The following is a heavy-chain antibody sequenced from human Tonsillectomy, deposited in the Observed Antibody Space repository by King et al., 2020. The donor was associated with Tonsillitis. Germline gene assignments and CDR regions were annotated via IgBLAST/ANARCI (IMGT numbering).Heavy chain of an antibody. CDR2: ISSKSNTI. CDR1: GFTFTTYS. CDR3: ARDRGSGSSYNYFDY. Sequence: VQLVESGGGLVQPGGSLRLSCAASGFTFTTYSLNWVRQSPGKGLEWVSYISSKSNTIYYADSVKGRFTISRDNARNSLFLQMNSLRAEDTAVYYCARDRGSGSSYNYFDYWGQGTLVTVSS. J-gene: IGHJ4*02. V-gene: IGHV3-48*01. D-gene: IGHD1-26*01.